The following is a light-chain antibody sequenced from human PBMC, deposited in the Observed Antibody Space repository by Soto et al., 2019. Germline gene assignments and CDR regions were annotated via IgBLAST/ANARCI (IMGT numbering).Light chain of an antibody. CDR2: GAS. J-gene: IGKJ1*01. CDR3: XQYNNWWT. V-gene: IGKV3-15*01. Sequence: EIVMTQSPATLSVSPGERATLSCRASQSVSNNLAWYQKKPGQAPRLLIYGASTRATGIPARFSGSGSGTXXXXXXXXXXXXDFAXYXCXQYNNWWTFGQGTRVDIK. CDR1: QSVSNN.